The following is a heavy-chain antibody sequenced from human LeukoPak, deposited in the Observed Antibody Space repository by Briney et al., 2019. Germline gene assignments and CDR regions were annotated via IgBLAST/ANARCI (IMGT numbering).Heavy chain of an antibody. CDR1: GGTFSSYA. CDR3: ARMDTAMVRKAYYYGMDV. J-gene: IGHJ6*02. CDR2: IIPILGMA. D-gene: IGHD5-18*01. V-gene: IGHV1-69*04. Sequence: ASVKVSCKASGGTFSSYAISWVRQAPGQGLEWMGRIIPILGMANYAQKFQGRVTITAEKSTSTAYMELSSLRSEDTAVYYCARMDTAMVRKAYYYGMDVWGQGTTVTVSS.